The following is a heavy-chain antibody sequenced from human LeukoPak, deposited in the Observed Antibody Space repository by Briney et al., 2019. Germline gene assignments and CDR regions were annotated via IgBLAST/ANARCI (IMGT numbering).Heavy chain of an antibody. J-gene: IGHJ4*02. Sequence: ASVQVSCKVSGNTLIALSMHWVRQAPGKGLEWMGGFDPEDGETIYPQKFQGRVTMTEDTSTDTAYMELSSLRYEDTAVYYCTTHIDYGSHFDYWGQGTLVTVSS. CDR3: TTHIDYGSHFDY. V-gene: IGHV1-24*01. CDR2: FDPEDGET. D-gene: IGHD4-17*01. CDR1: GNTLIALS.